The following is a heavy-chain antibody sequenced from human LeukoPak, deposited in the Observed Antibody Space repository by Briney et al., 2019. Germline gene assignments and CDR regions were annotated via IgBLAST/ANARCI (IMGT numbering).Heavy chain of an antibody. CDR1: GYSFTNYW. CDR3: ARRSTSSEWFDP. Sequence: GESLKISCKGSGYSFTNYWIAWVRQMPGKGLEWMGVIYPGDSDTRYSPSFQGQVTISADKTISTAYLQWSSLKASDTAIYYCARRSTSSEWFDPWGQGTLVTVSS. J-gene: IGHJ5*02. V-gene: IGHV5-51*01. CDR2: IYPGDSDT. D-gene: IGHD6-6*01.